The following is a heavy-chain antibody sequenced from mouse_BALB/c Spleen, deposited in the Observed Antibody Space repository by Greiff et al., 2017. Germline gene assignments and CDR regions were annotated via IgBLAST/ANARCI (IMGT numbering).Heavy chain of an antibody. D-gene: IGHD1-1*01. Sequence: QVQLKQSGPGLVQPSQSLSITCTVSGFSLTSYGVHWVRQSPGKGLEWLGVIWSGGSTDYNAAFISRLSISKDNSKSQVFFKMNSLQANDTAIYYCSINSHYYGSIYWYFDVWGAGTTVTVSS. CDR3: SINSHYYGSIYWYFDV. CDR2: IWSGGST. CDR1: GFSLTSYG. J-gene: IGHJ1*01. V-gene: IGHV2-2*02.